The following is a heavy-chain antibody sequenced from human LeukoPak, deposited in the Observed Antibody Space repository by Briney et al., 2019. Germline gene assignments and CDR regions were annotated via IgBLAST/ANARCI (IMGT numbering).Heavy chain of an antibody. D-gene: IGHD5-24*01. CDR1: GGSISSYY. CDR3: AREEIRSWFVP. CDR2: IYYSGST. J-gene: IGHJ5*02. V-gene: IGHV4-59*01. Sequence: PSETLSLTCTVSGGSISSYYWSWIRQPPGKGLEWIGYIYYSGSTNYNPSLKSRVTISVDTSKNQFSLKLSSVTAADTAVYYCAREEIRSWFVPWGQGTLVTVSS.